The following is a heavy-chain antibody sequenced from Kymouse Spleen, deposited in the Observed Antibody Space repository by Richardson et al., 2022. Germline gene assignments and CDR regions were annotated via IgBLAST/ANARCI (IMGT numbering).Heavy chain of an antibody. D-gene: IGHD6-19*01. V-gene: IGHV3-74*01. CDR1: GFTFSSYW. CDR3: ARAARYSSGWEWFDP. CDR2: INSDGSST. J-gene: IGHJ5*02. Sequence: EVQLVESGGGLVQPGGSLRLSCAASGFTFSSYWMHWVRQAPGKGLVWVSRINSDGSSTSYADSVKGRFTISRDNAKNTLYLQMNSLRAEDTAVYYCARAARYSSGWEWFDPWGQGTLVTVSS.